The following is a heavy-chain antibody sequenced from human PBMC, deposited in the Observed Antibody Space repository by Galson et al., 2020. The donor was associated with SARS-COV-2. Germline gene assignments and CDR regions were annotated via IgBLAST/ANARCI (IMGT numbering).Heavy chain of an antibody. V-gene: IGHV4-61*02. J-gene: IGHJ3*02. CDR2: IYTSGST. CDR1: GGSISSGSYY. CDR3: ARDIYYDSSGYVLEAFDI. D-gene: IGHD3-22*01. Sequence: SETLSLTCTVSGGSISSGSYYWRWIRQPAGKGLEWIGRIYTSGSTNYNPSLKSRVTISVDTSKNQFSLKLSSVTAADTAVYYCARDIYYDSSGYVLEAFDIWGQGTMVTVSS.